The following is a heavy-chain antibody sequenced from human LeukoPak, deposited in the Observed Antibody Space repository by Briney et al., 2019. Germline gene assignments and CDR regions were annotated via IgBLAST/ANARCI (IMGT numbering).Heavy chain of an antibody. CDR3: VRHDGRGGNTMGALDS. V-gene: IGHV4-39*01. CDR1: GGSISGGSHH. J-gene: IGHJ4*02. D-gene: IGHD3-3*01. Sequence: SETLSLTCTVSGGSISGGSHHWGWFRQSPGKGLEWIGSLYYSRTTYYNPSLNSRVTISVVTSKNQFSLQLNSVTAADTAVYYCVRHDGRGGNTMGALDSWGQGSLVTVSS. CDR2: LYYSRTT.